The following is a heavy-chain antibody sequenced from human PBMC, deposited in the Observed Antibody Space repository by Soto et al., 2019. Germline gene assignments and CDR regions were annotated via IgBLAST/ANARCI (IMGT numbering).Heavy chain of an antibody. CDR2: LSGSGGST. V-gene: IGHV3-23*01. J-gene: IGHJ4*02. CDR1: GFTFSIYA. Sequence: EVQLLASGGGLVQPGGYLSLSCAASGFTFSIYAMSWVRQAPGKGLEWVSALSGSGGSTYYADSVKGRFTISRDNSKNTLELQMNSLRAEDTVVYYCAKELDSNGYWGQGTLVTVSS. CDR3: AKELDSNGY. D-gene: IGHD4-4*01.